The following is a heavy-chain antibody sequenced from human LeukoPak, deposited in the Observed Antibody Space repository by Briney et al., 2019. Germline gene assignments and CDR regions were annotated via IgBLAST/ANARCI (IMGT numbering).Heavy chain of an antibody. V-gene: IGHV3-21*06. J-gene: IGHJ4*02. CDR3: AKRRIAVAGFYDY. CDR2: ISSGSGYI. CDR1: GFSFSGYS. D-gene: IGHD6-19*01. Sequence: GGSLRLSCAVSGFSFSGYSMNWVRQAPGKGLDWVSSISSGSGYIYYADSVKGQFTISRDNAKNSLYLQMNSLRAEDTAVYYCAKRRIAVAGFYDYWGQGTLVTVSS.